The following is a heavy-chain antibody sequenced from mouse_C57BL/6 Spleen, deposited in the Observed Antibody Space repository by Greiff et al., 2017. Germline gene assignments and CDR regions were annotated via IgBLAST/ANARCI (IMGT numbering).Heavy chain of an antibody. CDR3: ASRHYGSLAWFAY. CDR1: GYTFTGYW. CDR2: ILPGSGST. J-gene: IGHJ3*01. V-gene: IGHV1-9*01. Sequence: VQVVESGAELMKPGASVKLSCKATGYTFTGYWIEWVKQRPGHGLEWIGEILPGSGSTNYNEKLKGKAPFTADTSSNTAYMQLSSLTSEDSAFYYCASRHYGSLAWFAYWGQGTLVTVSA. D-gene: IGHD1-1*01.